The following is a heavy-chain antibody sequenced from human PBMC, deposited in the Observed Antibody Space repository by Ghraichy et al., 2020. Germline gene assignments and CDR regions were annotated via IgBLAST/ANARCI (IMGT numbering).Heavy chain of an antibody. D-gene: IGHD5-12*01. J-gene: IGHJ4*02. CDR3: AREIAPSGIRKRAFDL. Sequence: GGSLRLSCAASGFTFRDYYMTWIRQAPGKGLEWLSYIISGGSYTNYADSVKGRFTISRDDAKNSLFRQMNSLRDEDTAVYFCAREIAPSGIRKRAFDLWGQGTLLTVSS. CDR1: GFTFRDYY. V-gene: IGHV3-11*06. CDR2: IISGGSYT.